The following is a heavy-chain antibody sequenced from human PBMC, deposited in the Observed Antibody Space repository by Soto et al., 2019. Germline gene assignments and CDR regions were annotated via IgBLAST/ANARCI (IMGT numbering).Heavy chain of an antibody. CDR2: IYPGDSDI. D-gene: IGHD6-13*01. V-gene: IGHV5-51*01. J-gene: IGHJ4*02. CDR3: ARSPRVHFSSWPQRFNY. Sequence: GESLKISCKGSGYYFTDYWIAWVRQMPGKGLEWMAIIYPGDSDIRYSPSFQGQVTISSDKSISTAYLLWSSLKASDTAMYYCARSPRVHFSSWPQRFNYCGSGTLGTASS. CDR1: GYYFTDYW.